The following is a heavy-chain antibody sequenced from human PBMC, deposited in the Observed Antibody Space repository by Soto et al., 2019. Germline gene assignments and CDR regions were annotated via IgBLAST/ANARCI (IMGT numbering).Heavy chain of an antibody. D-gene: IGHD1-26*01. Sequence: LSLTCAVSGGSISSSNWWSWVRQPPGKGLEWIGEIYHSGSTNYNPSLKSRVTISVDKSKNQFSLKLSSVTAADTAVYYCARDLGQGELLPDDYYYYYGMDVWGQGTTVTVSS. J-gene: IGHJ6*02. CDR1: GGSISSSNW. CDR3: ARDLGQGELLPDDYYYYYGMDV. CDR2: IYHSGST. V-gene: IGHV4-4*02.